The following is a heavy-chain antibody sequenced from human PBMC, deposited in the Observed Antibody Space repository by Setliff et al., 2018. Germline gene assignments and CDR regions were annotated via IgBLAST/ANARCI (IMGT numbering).Heavy chain of an antibody. Sequence: SETLSLTCTVSGGSISSYYWSWIRQPPGKGLEWIGYIYYSGSTNYNPSLKSRVTISVDTSKNQFSLKLSSVTAADTAVYYCARIGWTDAFDIWGQGTMVTVSS. J-gene: IGHJ3*02. CDR1: GGSISSYY. V-gene: IGHV4-59*01. CDR3: ARIGWTDAFDI. D-gene: IGHD6-19*01. CDR2: IYYSGST.